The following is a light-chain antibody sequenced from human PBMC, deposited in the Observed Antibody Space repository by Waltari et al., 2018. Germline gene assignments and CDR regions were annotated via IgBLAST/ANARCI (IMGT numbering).Light chain of an antibody. Sequence: QSALTQHASVSGSPGQSITISCTGISSDVGAYNYVSWYLQHPGKAPKLLIYDVSIRPSGFSNRFSVSKSGNTASLTISGLQPEDEADYYCSSYTRSSVLFGGGTKLTVL. V-gene: IGLV2-14*03. CDR2: DVS. J-gene: IGLJ2*01. CDR1: SSDVGAYNY. CDR3: SSYTRSSVL.